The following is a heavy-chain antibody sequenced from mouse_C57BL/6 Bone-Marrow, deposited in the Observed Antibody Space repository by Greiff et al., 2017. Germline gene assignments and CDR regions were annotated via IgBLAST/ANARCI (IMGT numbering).Heavy chain of an antibody. Sequence: VQLQESGAELVKPGASVKISCKASGYAFSSYWMNWVKQRPGKGLEWIGQIYPRDGDTNYNGKFKGKATRTADKYSSTAYMRLSSLTSEDSAVYFCARWAYYYGSSFAMDYWGQGTSVTVSS. CDR2: IYPRDGDT. J-gene: IGHJ4*01. CDR1: GYAFSSYW. CDR3: ARWAYYYGSSFAMDY. D-gene: IGHD1-1*01. V-gene: IGHV1-80*01.